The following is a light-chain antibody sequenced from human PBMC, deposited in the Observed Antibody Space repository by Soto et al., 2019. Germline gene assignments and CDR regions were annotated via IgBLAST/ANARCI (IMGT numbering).Light chain of an antibody. V-gene: IGLV2-14*03. Sequence: QSALTQPASVSGSPGQSITISCTGTSSDVGGYNYVSWYQQHPGKAPKFMIYDVSTRPSGVSNRFSGSKSGNTASLTISGLQAEDEADYYCSSYTSSTTRVVFGGGTKLTVL. CDR2: DVS. CDR1: SSDVGGYNY. CDR3: SSYTSSTTRVV. J-gene: IGLJ2*01.